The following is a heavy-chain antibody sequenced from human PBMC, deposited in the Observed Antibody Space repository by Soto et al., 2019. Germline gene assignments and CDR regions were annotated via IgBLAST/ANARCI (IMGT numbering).Heavy chain of an antibody. Sequence: EGSLRLSCAASGLTFSGGVMHWVRQASGKPLEWVGRIGMKSNNFATAYAASVKGRFSISRDDSANMAYLQMNSLKTEDTAVYYGSRPDCSGDGCLHPNRGQGTLVTVSS. CDR1: GLTFSGGV. J-gene: IGHJ4*02. V-gene: IGHV3-73*01. CDR3: SRPDCSGDGCLHPN. D-gene: IGHD2-15*01. CDR2: IGMKSNNFAT.